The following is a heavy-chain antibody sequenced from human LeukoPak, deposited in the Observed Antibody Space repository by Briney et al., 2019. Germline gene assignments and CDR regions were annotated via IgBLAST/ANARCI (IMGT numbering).Heavy chain of an antibody. CDR3: ARDYSSSGPIDY. Sequence: GRSLRLSCAASGFTFSSYAMHWVRQAPGKGLEWVAVISYDGSNKYYADSVKGRFTISRDNSKNTLYLQMNSLRAEDTAVYYCARDYSSSGPIDYWGQGTLVIVSS. CDR2: ISYDGSNK. J-gene: IGHJ4*02. CDR1: GFTFSSYA. D-gene: IGHD6-6*01. V-gene: IGHV3-30*01.